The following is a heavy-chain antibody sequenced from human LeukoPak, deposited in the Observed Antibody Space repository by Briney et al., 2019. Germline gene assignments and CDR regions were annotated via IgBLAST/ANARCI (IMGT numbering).Heavy chain of an antibody. V-gene: IGHV4-30-4*01. J-gene: IGHJ5*02. Sequence: TSETLSLTCTVSGGSISSGDYYWSWIRQAPGKGLEWIGYIYYSGSTYYNPSLKSRVTISVDTSKNQFSLKLSSVTAADTAVYYCASSYYYDSSGTGNWFDPWGQGTLLTVSS. CDR2: IYYSGST. CDR1: GGSISSGDYY. CDR3: ASSYYYDSSGTGNWFDP. D-gene: IGHD3-22*01.